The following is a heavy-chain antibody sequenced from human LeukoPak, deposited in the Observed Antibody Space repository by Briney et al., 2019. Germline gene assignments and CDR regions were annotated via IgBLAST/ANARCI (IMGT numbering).Heavy chain of an antibody. CDR2: FSGSGGST. CDR3: AKVRFLEWLSSPGYFDY. Sequence: GSLRLSCAASGFTFSSYAMSGVRQAPGKGLEWVSAFSGSGGSTYYADSGKGRFTISRDNSKNMLYLQMNSLRAEDPEVYYCAKVRFLEWLSSPGYFDYWGQGTLVTVSS. V-gene: IGHV3-23*01. CDR1: GFTFSSYA. J-gene: IGHJ4*02. D-gene: IGHD3-3*01.